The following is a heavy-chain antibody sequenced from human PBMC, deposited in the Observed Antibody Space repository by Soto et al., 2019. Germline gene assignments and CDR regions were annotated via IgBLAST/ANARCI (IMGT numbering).Heavy chain of an antibody. CDR1: GFTFSSYT. CDR2: SSDRRTGNT. V-gene: IGHV3-23*01. Sequence: EVHLLESGGGLVQPGGSLRLSCAASGFTFSSYTLNWVRRAPGKGLEWVATSSDRRTGNTHYSVSVRCSFTLSRDYSRNILFLQMDSLRADDTALYYCTTWLTAHFDYWGRGTQVTVSS. D-gene: IGHD2-21*02. CDR3: TTWLTAHFDY. J-gene: IGHJ4*02.